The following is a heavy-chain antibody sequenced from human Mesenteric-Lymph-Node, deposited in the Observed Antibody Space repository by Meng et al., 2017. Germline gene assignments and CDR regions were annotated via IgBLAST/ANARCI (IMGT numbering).Heavy chain of an antibody. J-gene: IGHJ4*02. CDR2: IDDSGST. CDR1: GVSISSNIR. D-gene: IGHD1-26*01. Sequence: HVLLQEWGPGLVKPLGILSLTCGVSGVSISSNIRWTWVRQPPGKGLEWIGDIDDSGSTNYNPSLNSRISISLDKSKNHFSLKVNSVTAADTAVYYCARGKQDAWELLAYWGQGALVTVSS. V-gene: IGHV4-4*02. CDR3: ARGKQDAWELLAY.